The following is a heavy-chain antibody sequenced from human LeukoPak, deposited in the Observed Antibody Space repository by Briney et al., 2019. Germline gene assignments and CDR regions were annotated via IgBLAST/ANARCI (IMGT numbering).Heavy chain of an antibody. CDR2: ISGYSGNT. CDR1: GYTFTSYG. J-gene: IGHJ4*02. D-gene: IGHD6-13*01. Sequence: VASVKVSCKASGYTFTSYGISWVRQAPGQGLEWMGWISGYSGNTNYVQKFQGRVTMATDTSTSTVYMELRSLRSDDTAVYYCARVPVGSSWYYFDYWGQGTLVTVSS. CDR3: ARVPVGSSWYYFDY. V-gene: IGHV1-18*01.